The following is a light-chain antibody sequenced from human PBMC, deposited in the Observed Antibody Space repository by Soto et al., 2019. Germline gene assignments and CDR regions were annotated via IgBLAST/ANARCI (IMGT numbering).Light chain of an antibody. Sequence: SVLTQPASVSGSPGQSITISCTGTSSDVGSYNLVSWYQQHPGKAPKLMIYEVSKRPSGVSNRFSGSKSGNTASLTISGLQAEDEADYYCCSYAGSSWVFGGGTKLTVL. CDR3: CSYAGSSWV. CDR2: EVS. J-gene: IGLJ2*01. CDR1: SSDVGSYNL. V-gene: IGLV2-23*02.